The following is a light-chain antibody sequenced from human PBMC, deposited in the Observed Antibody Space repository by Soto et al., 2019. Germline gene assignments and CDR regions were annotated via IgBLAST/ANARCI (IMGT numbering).Light chain of an antibody. CDR1: QSVSSN. V-gene: IGKV3-15*01. CDR3: QQYNNWPQT. Sequence: EIVMTQSPATLSVSPGERATLSCRASQSVSSNLAWYQQKPGQAPRLLIYGASTTAPGIPARFSGSVSGTEFTLTISSLQSEDFAVYYCQQYNNWPQTFGQGTKVEIK. CDR2: GAS. J-gene: IGKJ1*01.